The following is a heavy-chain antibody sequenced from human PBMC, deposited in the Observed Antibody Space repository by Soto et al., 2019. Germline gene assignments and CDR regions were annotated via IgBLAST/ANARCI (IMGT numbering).Heavy chain of an antibody. CDR1: GCTFTRYS. CDR2: ISSTTNYI. V-gene: IGHV3-21*01. Sequence: PGGSLRISCAASGCTFTRYSMNWVRQAPGKGLEWVSSISSTTNYIYYADSMKGRFTVSRDNAKNSVYLDMNSLSAEDTAVYYCARESEDLTSNFDYWGQGTLVTVSS. CDR3: ARESEDLTSNFDY. J-gene: IGHJ4*02.